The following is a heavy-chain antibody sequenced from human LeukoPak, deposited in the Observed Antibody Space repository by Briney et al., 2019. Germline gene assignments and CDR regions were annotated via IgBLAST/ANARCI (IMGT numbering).Heavy chain of an antibody. CDR3: ARDIPENYGGNARLG. CDR2: IKQDGGEK. D-gene: IGHD4-23*01. CDR1: GFTFSSSW. J-gene: IGHJ4*02. V-gene: IGHV3-7*01. Sequence: GGSLRLSCAASGFTFSSSWMSWVRQAPGKGLEWVANIKQDGGEKYYVDSVTGRFTISRDNAKNSLYLQMNSLRAEHTPVYYCARDIPENYGGNARLGWGEGALVAV.